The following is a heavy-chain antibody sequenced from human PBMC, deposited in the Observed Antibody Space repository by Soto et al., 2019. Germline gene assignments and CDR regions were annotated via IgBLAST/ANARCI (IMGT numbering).Heavy chain of an antibody. J-gene: IGHJ4*02. V-gene: IGHV1-3*01. CDR3: ARVGYCSSTSCYPYYFDY. Sequence: QVQLVQSGAEVKKPGASVKVSCKASGYTFTSYAMHWVRQAPGQRLEWMGWINAGNGNTKYSQKFQGRVTITRDTSASTAYMELSSLRSEDTAVYYCARVGYCSSTSCYPYYFDYWGQGTLVTVSS. CDR2: INAGNGNT. CDR1: GYTFTSYA. D-gene: IGHD2-2*01.